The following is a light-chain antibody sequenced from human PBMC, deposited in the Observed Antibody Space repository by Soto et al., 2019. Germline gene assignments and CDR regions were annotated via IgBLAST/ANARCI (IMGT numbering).Light chain of an antibody. Sequence: QSVLTQPPSASGTPGQRVTISCSGSNSNIGTNPVNWYRHLPGTAPTLLIYTEDQRPSWVPDRFSGSKSGTSASLAISGLQSEDEADYYCAAWDDSLNGFYVFGTGTKLTVL. CDR3: AAWDDSLNGFYV. J-gene: IGLJ1*01. CDR2: TED. V-gene: IGLV1-44*01. CDR1: NSNIGTNP.